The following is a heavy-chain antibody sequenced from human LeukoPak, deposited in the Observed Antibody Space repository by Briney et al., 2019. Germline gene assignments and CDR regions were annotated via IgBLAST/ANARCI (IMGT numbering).Heavy chain of an antibody. D-gene: IGHD2-21*01. J-gene: IGHJ5*02. CDR2: INPNSGGT. V-gene: IGHV1-2*02. Sequence: ASVKVSCKASGYTFTGYYMHWVRQAPGQGLEWMGWINPNSGGTNYAQKFQGRVTMTRDTSISTAYMEPSRLRSDDTALYYCARVLDVVNWFDPWGQGTLVTVSS. CDR3: ARVLDVVNWFDP. CDR1: GYTFTGYY.